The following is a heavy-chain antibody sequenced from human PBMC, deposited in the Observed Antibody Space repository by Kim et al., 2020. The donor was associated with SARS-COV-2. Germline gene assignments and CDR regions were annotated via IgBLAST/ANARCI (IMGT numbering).Heavy chain of an antibody. J-gene: IGHJ6*01. CDR3: ATAKRGRRGSYYYYGMDV. CDR2: IYYSGST. V-gene: IGHV4-59*13. D-gene: IGHD2-15*01. Sequence: SETLSLTCTVSGGSISSYYWSWIRQPPGKGLEWIGYIYYSGSTNYNPSLKSRVTISVDTSKNQFSLKLSSVTAADTAVYYCATAKRGRRGSYYYYGMDV. CDR1: GGSISSYY.